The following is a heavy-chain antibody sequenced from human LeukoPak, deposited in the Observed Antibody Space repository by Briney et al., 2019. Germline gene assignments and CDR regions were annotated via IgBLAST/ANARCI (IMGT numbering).Heavy chain of an antibody. V-gene: IGHV4-59*08. J-gene: IGHJ4*02. D-gene: IGHD2-15*01. Sequence: SETLSLTCTVSGGSINNYYWSWIRQPPGEGLEWIGYIYYSGSTNYSPSLKSRVTISVDTSKNQFSLKLSSVTAADTAVYYCARSRYCSGGSCWFDYWGQGTLVTVSS. CDR3: ARSRYCSGGSCWFDY. CDR1: GGSINNYY. CDR2: IYYSGST.